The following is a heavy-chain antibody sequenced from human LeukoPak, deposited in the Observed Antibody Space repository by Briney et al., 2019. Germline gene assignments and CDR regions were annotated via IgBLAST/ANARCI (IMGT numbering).Heavy chain of an antibody. CDR1: GGCLSSYY. CDR3: ARQPYSSAPSWFDP. D-gene: IGHD6-19*01. CDR2: IYYSGST. V-gene: IGHV4-59*08. J-gene: IGHJ5*02. Sequence: SETLSLTCTVSGGCLSSYYWSWIRQPPGKGLEWIGYIYYSGSTNYNPSLKSRVTISVDTSKNQFSLKLTSVTAADTAVYYCARQPYSSAPSWFDPWGQGTLVTVSS.